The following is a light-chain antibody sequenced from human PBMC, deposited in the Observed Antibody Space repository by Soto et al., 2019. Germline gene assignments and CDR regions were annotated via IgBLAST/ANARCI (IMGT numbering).Light chain of an antibody. V-gene: IGKV1-5*03. Sequence: DIQMTQSPSTLSASVGDRVTITCRASQSISSWLAWYQQKPGKAPKLLIYKASSLESGVPSRLSGCGSGTEFTLTISSLQPDDFATYYCQQYNSYPLTFGQGTKVEIK. CDR1: QSISSW. CDR2: KAS. J-gene: IGKJ1*01. CDR3: QQYNSYPLT.